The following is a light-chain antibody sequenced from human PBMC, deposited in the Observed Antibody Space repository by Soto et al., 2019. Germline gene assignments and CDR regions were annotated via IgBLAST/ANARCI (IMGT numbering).Light chain of an antibody. J-gene: IGKJ2*01. Sequence: DIQMTQSPSSLSASVGDRVTITCRASQDIGTYLAWYQQKPGTAPRSLIYAASKLQRGVPSKFSGSGSGTDFTLTISSLQPEDFATYYCHQYSIYPRTFGQGTKLEIK. CDR2: AAS. V-gene: IGKV1-16*02. CDR1: QDIGTY. CDR3: HQYSIYPRT.